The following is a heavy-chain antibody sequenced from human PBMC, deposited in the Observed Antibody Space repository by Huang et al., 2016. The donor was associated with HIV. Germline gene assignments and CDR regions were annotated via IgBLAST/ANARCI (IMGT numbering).Heavy chain of an antibody. CDR1: GGSFNVYS. Sequence: QVRLHQWGAGLLKPSETLSLTCAVYGGSFNVYSWNWIRQPPGKGLEWIGEITHSGTTVYDPSLKSRRTLSVDTSKNQFSLILTSLTAADTAKYWCARGGRLAARNYYGMDVWGQGTTVIVS. J-gene: IGHJ6*02. D-gene: IGHD6-6*01. CDR3: ARGGRLAARNYYGMDV. CDR2: ITHSGTT. V-gene: IGHV4-34*01.